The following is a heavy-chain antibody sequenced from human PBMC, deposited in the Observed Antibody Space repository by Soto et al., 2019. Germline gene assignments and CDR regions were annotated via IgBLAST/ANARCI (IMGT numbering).Heavy chain of an antibody. V-gene: IGHV3-48*02. CDR2: ISSSSSTI. CDR3: ARDSGSSSWPEYFQH. CDR1: GFTFSSYS. J-gene: IGHJ1*01. D-gene: IGHD6-13*01. Sequence: GESLKISCAASGFTFSSYSMNWVRQAPGKGLEWVSYISSSSSTIYYADSVKGRFTISRDNAKNSLYLQMNSLRDEDTAVYYCARDSGSSSWPEYFQHWGQGTLVTVSS.